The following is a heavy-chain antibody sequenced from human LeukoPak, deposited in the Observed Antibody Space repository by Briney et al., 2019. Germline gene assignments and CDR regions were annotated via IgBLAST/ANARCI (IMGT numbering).Heavy chain of an antibody. J-gene: IGHJ4*02. CDR2: IYYSGGT. D-gene: IGHD1-26*01. V-gene: IGHV4-31*03. Sequence: SQTLSLTCTVSGGSISSGGYYWSWIRQHPGKGLEWIGYIYYSGGTYYTPSLKSRVTISVDTSKNQFSLKLSSVTAADPAVFYCARAKSRGQNFDYWGQGTLVTVSS. CDR1: GGSISSGGYY. CDR3: ARAKSRGQNFDY.